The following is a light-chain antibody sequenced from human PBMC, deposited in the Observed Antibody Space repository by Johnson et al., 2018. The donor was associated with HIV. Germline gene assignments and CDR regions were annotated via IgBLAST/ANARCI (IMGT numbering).Light chain of an antibody. V-gene: IGLV1-51*01. CDR1: SSNIGNNR. CDR2: DNS. J-gene: IGLJ1*01. Sequence: QSVLTQPPSVSAAPGQKVTISCSGSSSNIGNNRVSWYQQLPGTAPKLLIYDNSKRPSGIPDRFSGSTSGTSATLVITGLQTGDEADYYCGTWDSSLSASYVFGTGTKVTVL. CDR3: GTWDSSLSASYV.